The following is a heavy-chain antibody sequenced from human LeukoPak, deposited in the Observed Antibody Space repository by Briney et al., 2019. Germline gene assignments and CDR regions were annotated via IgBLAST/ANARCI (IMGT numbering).Heavy chain of an antibody. Sequence: GGSLRLSCAASGFTFRNAWMSWVRQAPGKGLEWVSAISGSGGSTYYADSVKSRFTISRDNYKNTLYLQMNSLRAEDTAVYYCAKDGEESNFDYWGQGTLVTVSS. CDR2: ISGSGGST. J-gene: IGHJ4*02. CDR1: GFTFRNAW. D-gene: IGHD7-27*01. CDR3: AKDGEESNFDY. V-gene: IGHV3-23*01.